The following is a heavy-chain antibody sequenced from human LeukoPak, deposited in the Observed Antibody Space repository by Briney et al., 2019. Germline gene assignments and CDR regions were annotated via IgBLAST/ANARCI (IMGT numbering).Heavy chain of an antibody. V-gene: IGHV4-39*07. D-gene: IGHD3-10*01. CDR1: GGSISSSSYY. Sequence: SETLSLTCTVSGGSISSSSYYWGWIHQPPGKGLEWIGSIYYSGSTYYNPSLKSRVTISVDTSKNQFSLKLSSVTAADTAVYYCAGITDYYYMDVWGKGTTVTVSS. CDR2: IYYSGST. J-gene: IGHJ6*03. CDR3: AGITDYYYMDV.